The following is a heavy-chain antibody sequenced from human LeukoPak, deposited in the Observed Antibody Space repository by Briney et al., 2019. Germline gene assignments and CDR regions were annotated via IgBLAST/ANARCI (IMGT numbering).Heavy chain of an antibody. J-gene: IGHJ4*02. CDR1: GFTFSSYA. CDR2: ISGSGGST. CDR3: ARDLSSVVVTATYYFDY. D-gene: IGHD2-21*02. V-gene: IGHV3-23*01. Sequence: GGSLRLSCAASGFTFSSYAMSWVRQDPGKGLEWVSAISGSGGSTYYADSVKGRFTISRDDSKNTLYLQMNSLRAEDTAVYYCARDLSSVVVTATYYFDYWGQGTLVTVSS.